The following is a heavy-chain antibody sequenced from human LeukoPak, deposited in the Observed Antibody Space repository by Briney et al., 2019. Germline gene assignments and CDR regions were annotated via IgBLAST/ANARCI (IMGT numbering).Heavy chain of an antibody. D-gene: IGHD6-6*01. CDR2: IHYSGTT. J-gene: IGHJ4*02. CDR3: ARFGTSSSRFFDQ. V-gene: IGHV4-59*01. Sequence: SSETLSLTCTVSGGSISAYYWGWIRQPPGKGLEWIGYIHYSGTTNYYPSLKSRVTIALDTSKNQFSLELNSVTAADTAVYYCARFGTSSSRFFDQWGQGTLVTVSS. CDR1: GGSISAYY.